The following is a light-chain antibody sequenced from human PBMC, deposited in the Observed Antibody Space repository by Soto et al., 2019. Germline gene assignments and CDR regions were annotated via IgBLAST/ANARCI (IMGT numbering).Light chain of an antibody. CDR3: MKGTHWPWT. V-gene: IGKV2-30*01. CDR1: QSLVNSDGNTY. Sequence: DVVMTQSPLSLPVTLGQPASISCRSSQSLVNSDGNTYLNWFQQGRGQFPRRLIYMFFNRDFGFPDRFSGSGSGTVFTLKFSRVEAEDVGVYYCMKGTHWPWTFGQGTKV. J-gene: IGKJ1*01. CDR2: MFF.